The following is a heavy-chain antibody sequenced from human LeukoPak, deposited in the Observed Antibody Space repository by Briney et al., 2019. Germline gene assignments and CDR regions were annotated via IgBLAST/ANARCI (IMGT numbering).Heavy chain of an antibody. CDR2: ISFDGSNS. CDR3: ARGTSRYYYYGMDV. CDR1: GFTFSAYA. J-gene: IGHJ6*02. V-gene: IGHV3-30-3*01. D-gene: IGHD3-9*01. Sequence: PGGSLRLSCAASGFTFSAYAMHWVRQAPGKGLEWVAVISFDGSNSYYPDSVKGRFTVSRDNAKNSLYLQMNSLRAEDTALYHCARGTSRYYYYGMDVWGQGITVTVSS.